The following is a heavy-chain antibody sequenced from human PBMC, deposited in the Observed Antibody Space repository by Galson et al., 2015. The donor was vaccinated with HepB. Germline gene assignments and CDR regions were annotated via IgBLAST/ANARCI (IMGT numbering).Heavy chain of an antibody. CDR3: AREDNWNYWVY. V-gene: IGHV3-30*03. CDR2: ISYDGSDK. CDR1: GFTLGNYG. D-gene: IGHD1-7*01. J-gene: IGHJ4*02. Sequence: LRLSCAASGFTLGNYGLHWVRQAPGKGLEWVTIISYDGSDKKYAESVKGRFTVSRDNSKNTLYLQLDSVRVEDTAVYYCAREDNWNYWVYWGQGTLVTVSS.